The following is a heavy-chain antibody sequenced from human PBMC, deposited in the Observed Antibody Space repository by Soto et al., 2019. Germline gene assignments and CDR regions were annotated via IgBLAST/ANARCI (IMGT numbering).Heavy chain of an antibody. CDR2: LIPSIDTT. J-gene: IGHJ3*01. CDR1: GGNFNNYA. Sequence: QVQLVQSGAEVNKPGSSGKVSCKASGGNFNNYAISWVRQAPAQGLQWMGGLIPSIDTTHYAQKLQGRVTLSADRCRTTGYMELPGVTSDDSAKYFCAGERRDRDAF. D-gene: IGHD2-21*01. CDR3: AGERRDRDAF. V-gene: IGHV1-69*06.